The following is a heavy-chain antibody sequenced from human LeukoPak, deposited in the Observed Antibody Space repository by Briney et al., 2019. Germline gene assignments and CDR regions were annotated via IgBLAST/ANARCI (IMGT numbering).Heavy chain of an antibody. Sequence: PSETLSLACAVYGGSFSGYYWSWIRQPPGKGLEWIGEINHSGSTNYNPSLKSRVTISVDTSKSQVSLKMSSVAAAGTAVYYCAKVADSYWGQGTLVTVSS. CDR2: INHSGST. J-gene: IGHJ4*02. CDR1: GGSFSGYY. CDR3: AKVADSY. V-gene: IGHV4-34*01.